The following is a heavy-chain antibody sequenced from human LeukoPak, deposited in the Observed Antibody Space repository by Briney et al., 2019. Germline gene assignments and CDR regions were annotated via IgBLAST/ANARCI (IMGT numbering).Heavy chain of an antibody. D-gene: IGHD6-19*01. J-gene: IGHJ4*02. V-gene: IGHV3-23*01. CDR1: GFTFSSYA. CDR3: AKDMTSSCWYLGPFDY. CDR2: ISGSGGST. Sequence: GGSLRLSCAASGFTFSSYAMSWVRQAPGKGLEWVSAISGSGGSTYYADSVKGRFTISRDNSKSTLYLQMNSLRAEDTAVYYCAKDMTSSCWYLGPFDYWGQGTLVTVSS.